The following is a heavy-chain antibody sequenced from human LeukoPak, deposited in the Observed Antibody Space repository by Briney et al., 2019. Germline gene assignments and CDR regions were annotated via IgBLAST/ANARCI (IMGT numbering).Heavy chain of an antibody. CDR2: TYHSGST. J-gene: IGHJ5*02. V-gene: IGHV4-59*01. Sequence: PSETLSLTCTVSGDSISSYYWSWIRQPPGGGLEWVGYTYHSGSTNYSPSLKSRVTISLDTSKNQFSLNLISVTAADTVVYYCARVLRQQLVTGWFDPWGQGTLVTVSS. CDR3: ARVLRQQLVTGWFDP. CDR1: GDSISSYY. D-gene: IGHD6-13*01.